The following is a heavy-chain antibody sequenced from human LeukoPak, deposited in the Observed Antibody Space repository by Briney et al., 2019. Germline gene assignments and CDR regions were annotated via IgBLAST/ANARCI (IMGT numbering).Heavy chain of an antibody. CDR2: IKQDGSEK. CDR3: ARDDCSSISCYHNWFDP. J-gene: IGHJ5*02. D-gene: IGHD2-2*01. CDR1: GFTFSSYW. V-gene: IGHV3-7*01. Sequence: GGSLRLSCAAAGFTFSSYWMSWVRQAPGKGLEGVANIKQDGSEKYYVDSGKGRFTISRDNAKNSLYLQMHSLRAEDTAVYYCARDDCSSISCYHNWFDPWGQGTLVTVSS.